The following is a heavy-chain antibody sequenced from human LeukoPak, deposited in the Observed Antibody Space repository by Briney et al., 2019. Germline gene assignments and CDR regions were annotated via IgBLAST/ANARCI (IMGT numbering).Heavy chain of an antibody. V-gene: IGHV1-2*06. CDR3: ARLMATINDWFDP. D-gene: IGHD5-24*01. J-gene: IGHJ5*02. CDR2: INPNSSGT. CDR1: GYTFTGYY. Sequence: ASVKVSCKASGYTFTGYYMHWLRQAPGQGLEWMGRINPNSSGTNYAQKFQGRVTMTRDTSISTAYMELSRLRSDDTAVYYCARLMATINDWFDPWGQGTLVTVSS.